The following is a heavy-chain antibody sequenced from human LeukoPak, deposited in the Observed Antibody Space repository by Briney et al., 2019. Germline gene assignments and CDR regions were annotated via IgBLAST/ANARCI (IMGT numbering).Heavy chain of an antibody. CDR1: GFTFSSYA. Sequence: GVLRLSCAASGFTFSSYAMSWVRQAPGKGLEWVSAISGSGGSTYYADSVKGRFTISRDNSKNTLYLQMNSLRAEDTAVYYCAKDALNYYDSSGYYWDFDYWGQGTLVTVSS. D-gene: IGHD3-22*01. J-gene: IGHJ4*02. CDR3: AKDALNYYDSSGYYWDFDY. CDR2: ISGSGGST. V-gene: IGHV3-23*01.